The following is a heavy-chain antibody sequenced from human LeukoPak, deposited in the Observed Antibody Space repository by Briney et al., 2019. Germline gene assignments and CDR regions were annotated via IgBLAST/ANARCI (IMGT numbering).Heavy chain of an antibody. Sequence: PGGSVRISCAACVFISRHHWMIWVRQAPAKGLEGVANIKKDGSETHYVDSVKGRFTLSRDNAKTSLYLQMNSLRAEDTAVYYCARDRGRSGWYEFDYWGQGTLVTVSS. D-gene: IGHD6-19*01. J-gene: IGHJ4*02. CDR3: ARDRGRSGWYEFDY. CDR2: IKKDGSET. CDR1: VFISRHHW. V-gene: IGHV3-7*01.